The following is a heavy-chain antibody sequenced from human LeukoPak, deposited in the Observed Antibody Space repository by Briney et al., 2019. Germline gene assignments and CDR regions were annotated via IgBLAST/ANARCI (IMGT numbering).Heavy chain of an antibody. V-gene: IGHV3-7*04. D-gene: IGHD3-16*01. Sequence: PGGSLRLSCAASGFTFSSYWMSWVRQAPGKGLEWVANIKQDGSEKYYVDSVKGRFTISRDNAKNSLYLQMNSLRAEDTAVYYCARVFEEGEGWFDPWGQGTLVTVSS. CDR3: ARVFEEGEGWFDP. CDR1: GFTFSSYW. CDR2: IKQDGSEK. J-gene: IGHJ5*02.